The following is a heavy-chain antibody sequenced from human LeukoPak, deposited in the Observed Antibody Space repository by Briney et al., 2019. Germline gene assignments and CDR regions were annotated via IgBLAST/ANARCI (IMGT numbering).Heavy chain of an antibody. Sequence: ASVKVSCKGSGYTFTSYDINWVRQATGQGLEWMGWMNPNSGNTGYAQKFQGRVTMTRNTSISTAYMELSSLRSEDTAVYYCARVPGNMVRGDSRSQNWFDPWGQGTLVTVSS. D-gene: IGHD3-10*01. CDR3: ARVPGNMVRGDSRSQNWFDP. J-gene: IGHJ5*02. CDR1: GYTFTSYD. CDR2: MNPNSGNT. V-gene: IGHV1-8*01.